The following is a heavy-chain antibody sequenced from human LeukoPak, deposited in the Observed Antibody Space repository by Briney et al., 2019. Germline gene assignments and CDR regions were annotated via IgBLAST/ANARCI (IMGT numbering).Heavy chain of an antibody. D-gene: IGHD6-19*01. CDR2: IYYSGST. J-gene: IGHJ3*02. V-gene: IGHV4-39*01. CDR3: ATYPKSYSSGWTALDI. Sequence: SETLPLTCTVSGGSISSSSYYWGWIRQPPGKGLEWIGSIYYSGSTYYNPSLQSRVTASVDTSKNQFSLKLSSVTAADTAVYYCATYPKSYSSGWTALDIWGQGTMVTVSS. CDR1: GGSISSSSYY.